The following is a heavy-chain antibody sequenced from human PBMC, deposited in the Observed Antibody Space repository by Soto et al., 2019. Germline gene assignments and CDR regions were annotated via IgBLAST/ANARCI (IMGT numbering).Heavy chain of an antibody. Sequence: QVQLVESGGGVVQPGRSLRLSCAASGFTFSSYGMHWVRQAPGKGLEWVALISHDGSNKYYVDSVKGRFTISRDNSKNPLFLQMNSLRAGDTAVYYCAKDRLRGGFLTTATTNGMDVWGQGTTVTVSS. D-gene: IGHD1-26*01. V-gene: IGHV3-30*18. CDR2: ISHDGSNK. CDR1: GFTFSSYG. J-gene: IGHJ6*02. CDR3: AKDRLRGGFLTTATTNGMDV.